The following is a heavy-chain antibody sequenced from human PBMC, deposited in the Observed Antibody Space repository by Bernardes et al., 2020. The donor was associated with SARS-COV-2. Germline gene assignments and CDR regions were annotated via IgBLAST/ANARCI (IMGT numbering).Heavy chain of an antibody. CDR1: GDSFSHYY. J-gene: IGHJ3*02. V-gene: IGHV4-4*07. Sequence: SETLSLTCTASGDSFSHYYWSWIRQSAVKGLEWIGRIYTSGNTNYNPSLKSRVSMSVDTSKNQFSLKLSSVTAADTAVYYCARAYSSSVGGSYFNPFDIWGQGTMVTVSS. D-gene: IGHD6-19*01. CDR3: ARAYSSSVGGSYFNPFDI. CDR2: IYTSGNT.